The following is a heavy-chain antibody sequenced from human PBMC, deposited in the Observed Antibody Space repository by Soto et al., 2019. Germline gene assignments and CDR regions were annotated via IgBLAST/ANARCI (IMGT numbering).Heavy chain of an antibody. CDR1: GFTFSSYG. Sequence: PGGSLRLSCAASGFTFSSYGMHWVRQAPGKGLGWVAVIWYDGSNKYYADSLKGRFTISRDNSKNTPYLKMNSLRADDTAVYYCAKYQGYWGQGTLVTVSS. CDR2: IWYDGSNK. J-gene: IGHJ4*02. CDR3: AKYQGY. V-gene: IGHV3-33*06.